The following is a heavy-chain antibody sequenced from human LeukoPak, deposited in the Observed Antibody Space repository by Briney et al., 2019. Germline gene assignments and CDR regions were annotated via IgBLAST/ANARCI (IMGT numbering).Heavy chain of an antibody. Sequence: SETLSLTCAAYGESFSGHYWSFIRQTPGQGLEWIGEINHSGRINYNPSLVGRVTVSVDTSKNQFSLNLSSVTAADTAVYYCARGPYDSGGYYYGIRAYYFDYWGQGTLVTVSS. CDR1: GESFSGHY. CDR3: ARGPYDSGGYYYGIRAYYFDY. CDR2: INHSGRI. V-gene: IGHV4-34*01. J-gene: IGHJ4*02. D-gene: IGHD3-22*01.